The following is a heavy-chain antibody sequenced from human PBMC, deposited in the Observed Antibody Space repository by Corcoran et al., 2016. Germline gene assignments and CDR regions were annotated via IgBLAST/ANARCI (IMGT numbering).Heavy chain of an antibody. CDR1: GYPFTGYS. J-gene: IGHJ4*02. Sequence: QVQLVQSGAEVKKPGASVKVSCKASGYPFTGYSINWVRQAPGQGLEWVGWMNPKDGGSNSAQKFQGRVTLTWDTSISTAYMELSSLRSDDTAMYYCARDQGPQNFDCWGQGTLVTVSS. CDR2: MNPKDGGS. V-gene: IGHV1-2*02. CDR3: ARDQGPQNFDC.